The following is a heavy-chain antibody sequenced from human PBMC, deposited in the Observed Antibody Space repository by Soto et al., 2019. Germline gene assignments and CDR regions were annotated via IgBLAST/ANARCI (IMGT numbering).Heavy chain of an antibody. Sequence: GGSLRLSCAASGFTVSSNYMSWVRQAPGKGLEWVSVIYSGGSTYYADSVKGRFTISRDNSKNTLYLQMNSLRAEDTAVYYCARATSHYDSITTSDYWGQGTPVTVSS. D-gene: IGHD3-22*01. V-gene: IGHV3-53*01. CDR1: GFTVSSNY. CDR2: IYSGGST. J-gene: IGHJ4*02. CDR3: ARATSHYDSITTSDY.